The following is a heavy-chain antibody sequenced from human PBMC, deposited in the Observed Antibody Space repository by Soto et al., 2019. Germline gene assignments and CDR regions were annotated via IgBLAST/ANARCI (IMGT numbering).Heavy chain of an antibody. CDR2: IRGFSPYT. CDR1: GFTFRTYT. CDR3: ARDRGYDAHDYYYNAMDV. D-gene: IGHD2-15*01. J-gene: IGHJ6*02. V-gene: IGHV3-21*01. Sequence: EALRLSSIYSGFTFRTYTMNWVRQAPGKGLEWVSGIRGFSPYTFYAESVKGRFTISRDNAKNSLYLQMNSLRAEDTAVYYCARDRGYDAHDYYYNAMDVWGQGTTVTVSS.